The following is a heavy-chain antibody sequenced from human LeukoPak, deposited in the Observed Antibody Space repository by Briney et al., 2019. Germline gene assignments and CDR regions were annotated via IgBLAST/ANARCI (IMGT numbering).Heavy chain of an antibody. CDR1: GFTVSSNY. Sequence: GGSLRLSCEVSGFTVSSNYMTWVRQAPGKGLEWASIIYSGGSTYYADSVKGRFAISRDNSKNTLYLQMNSLRAEDTAVFYCERDLTGDAYFDYWGQGTLVTVSS. J-gene: IGHJ4*02. D-gene: IGHD7-27*01. V-gene: IGHV3-66*01. CDR3: ERDLTGDAYFDY. CDR2: IYSGGST.